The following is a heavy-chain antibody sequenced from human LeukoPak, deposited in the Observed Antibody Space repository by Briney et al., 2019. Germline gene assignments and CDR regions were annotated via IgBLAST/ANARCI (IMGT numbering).Heavy chain of an antibody. CDR3: AREAWVGATTLVGAFDI. V-gene: IGHV4-59*01. Sequence: SETLSLTCAVYGGSFSGYYWSWIRQPPGKGLEWIGYMYYSGSTNYNPSLKSRVTISVGTSKNQFSLKLSSVTAADTAVYYCAREAWVGATTLVGAFDIWGQGTMVTVSS. CDR2: MYYSGST. J-gene: IGHJ3*02. D-gene: IGHD1-26*01. CDR1: GGSFSGYY.